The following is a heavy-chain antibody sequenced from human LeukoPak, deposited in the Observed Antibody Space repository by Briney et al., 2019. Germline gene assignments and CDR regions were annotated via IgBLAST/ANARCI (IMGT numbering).Heavy chain of an antibody. D-gene: IGHD2-2*01. Sequence: WGSLRLSCAASGFTFSDYYMSWIRQAPGKGLEWVSYISSSGSTIYYADSVKGRFTISRDNAKNSLYLQMNSLRAEDTAVYYCAREVVPAAKGVGFDPWGQGTLVTVSS. CDR3: AREVVPAAKGVGFDP. CDR2: ISSSGSTI. CDR1: GFTFSDYY. V-gene: IGHV3-11*01. J-gene: IGHJ5*02.